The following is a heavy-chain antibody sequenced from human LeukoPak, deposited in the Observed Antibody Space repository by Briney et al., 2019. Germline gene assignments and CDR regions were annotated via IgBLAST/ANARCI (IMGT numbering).Heavy chain of an antibody. J-gene: IGHJ4*02. CDR1: GYTFTGYY. CDR3: ARDSSPAAGTRSPNDY. D-gene: IGHD6-13*01. Sequence: ASVKVSCKASGYTFTGYYMHWVRQAPGQGLEWMGWINPNSGGTNYAQKFQGRVTMTRDTSISTAYMELSRLRSDDTAVYYCARDSSPAAGTRSPNDYWGQGTLVTVSS. V-gene: IGHV1-2*02. CDR2: INPNSGGT.